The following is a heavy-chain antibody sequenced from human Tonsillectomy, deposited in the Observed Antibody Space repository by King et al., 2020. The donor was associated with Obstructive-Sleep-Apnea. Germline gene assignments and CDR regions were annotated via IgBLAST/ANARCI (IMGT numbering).Heavy chain of an antibody. Sequence: QLQESGPGLVKPSETLSLTCTVSGGSISSYYWSLIRQPAGKGLEWIGRVYTSGSTNYNPSLKSRVTMSVDTSKNQFSLKLSSVTAADTAVYYCARDHDYGDYHDAFHIWGQGTMVTVSS. J-gene: IGHJ3*02. D-gene: IGHD4-17*01. CDR3: ARDHDYGDYHDAFHI. V-gene: IGHV4-4*07. CDR1: GGSISSYY. CDR2: VYTSGST.